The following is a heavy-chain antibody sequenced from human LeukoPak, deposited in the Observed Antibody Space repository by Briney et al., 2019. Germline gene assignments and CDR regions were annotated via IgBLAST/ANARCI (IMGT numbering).Heavy chain of an antibody. J-gene: IGHJ6*04. D-gene: IGHD1-1*01. CDR3: ARGLKTGTTGYYGMDV. Sequence: PSETLSLTCAVYGGSSSGYYWSWIRQPPGKGLEWIGEINHSGSTNYNPSLKSRVTISVDTSKNQFSLKLGSVTAADTAVYYCARGLKTGTTGYYGMDVWGKGTTVTVSS. CDR2: INHSGST. V-gene: IGHV4-34*01. CDR1: GGSSSGYY.